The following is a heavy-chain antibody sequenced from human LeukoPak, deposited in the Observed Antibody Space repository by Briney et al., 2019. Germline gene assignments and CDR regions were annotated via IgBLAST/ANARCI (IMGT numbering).Heavy chain of an antibody. D-gene: IGHD6-13*01. J-gene: IGHJ4*02. Sequence: GGSLRLSCAASGITFSNLAMAWVRQAPGKGLEWVSTIGSSGINTHYADSVKGRFTISRDNSKNTLHLQMNSLRVEDTAVYYCAITPSSTPPDYWGQGNLVTVSS. V-gene: IGHV3-23*05. CDR2: IGSSGINT. CDR3: AITPSSTPPDY. CDR1: GITFSNLA.